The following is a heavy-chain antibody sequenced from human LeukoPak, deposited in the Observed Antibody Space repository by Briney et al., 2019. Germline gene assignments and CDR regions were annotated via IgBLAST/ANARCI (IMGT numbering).Heavy chain of an antibody. CDR3: ARDRSYGSGTPAAFDI. CDR2: IYYTGRT. Sequence: SETLSLTCTVSGGSVSNYYWSWIRQPPGEGLEWIGYIYYTGRTEHNPSLRGRLTMSVDTSKNQFSLKLSSVTAADTAVYYCARDRSYGSGTPAAFDIWGQGTMVTVSS. J-gene: IGHJ3*02. CDR1: GGSVSNYY. V-gene: IGHV4-59*02. D-gene: IGHD3-10*01.